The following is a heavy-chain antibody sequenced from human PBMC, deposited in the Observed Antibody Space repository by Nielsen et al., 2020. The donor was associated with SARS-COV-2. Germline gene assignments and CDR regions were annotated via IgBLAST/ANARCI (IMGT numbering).Heavy chain of an antibody. CDR1: GFTFSDNY. CDR3: ARGDGYFDY. CDR2: ISSGTT. J-gene: IGHJ4*02. V-gene: IGHV3-11*04. Sequence: GGSLRLSCAASGFTFSDNYMSWIRQAPGKGLEWVSNISSGTTHYADSVKGRFTISRDNAKNSLYLQMNSLRAEDTAVYYCARGDGYFDYWGQGTLVTVSS. D-gene: IGHD2-21*02.